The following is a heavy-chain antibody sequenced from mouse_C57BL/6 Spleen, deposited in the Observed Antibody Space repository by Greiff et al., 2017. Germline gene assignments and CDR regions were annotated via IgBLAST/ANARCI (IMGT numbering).Heavy chain of an antibody. V-gene: IGHV1-5*01. CDR3: TRTPYYGSSPYYFGY. Sequence: EVQLQQSGTVLARPGASVKMSCKTSGYTFTSYWMHWVKQRPGQGLEWIGAIYPGNSGTSYNQKFKGKAKLTAVTSASTAYMELSSLTKEDSAVYYCTRTPYYGSSPYYFGYWGQGTTLTFSS. CDR2: IYPGNSGT. CDR1: GYTFTSYW. J-gene: IGHJ2*01. D-gene: IGHD1-1*01.